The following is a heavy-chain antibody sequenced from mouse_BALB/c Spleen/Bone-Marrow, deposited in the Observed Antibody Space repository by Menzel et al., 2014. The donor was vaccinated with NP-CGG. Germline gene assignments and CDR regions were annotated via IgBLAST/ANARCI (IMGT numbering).Heavy chain of an antibody. CDR3: ARWLLGYAMDY. Sequence: QVQLKESGAELVKPEASVKLSCKASGYTFTSYWMHWVKQRPGQGLEWIGEIDPSDSYTNYNQKFKGKATLTVDKSSSTAYMQLSSLTSEDSAVYYCARWLLGYAMDYWGQGTSVTVSS. J-gene: IGHJ4*01. CDR2: IDPSDSYT. V-gene: IGHV1-69*02. CDR1: GYTFTSYW. D-gene: IGHD2-3*01.